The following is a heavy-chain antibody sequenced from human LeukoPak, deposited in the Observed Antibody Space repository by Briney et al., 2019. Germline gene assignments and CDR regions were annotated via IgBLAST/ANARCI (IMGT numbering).Heavy chain of an antibody. D-gene: IGHD5-12*01. V-gene: IGHV1-18*01. J-gene: IGHJ4*02. Sequence: ASVKVSCKASGYTFTSYGISWVRQAPGQGLEWMGWISTYNGNTNYAQKVQGRATMTTDTSTSTAYMELRSLRSDDTAVYYCARDRPDIVATTYYFDYWGQGTLVTVSS. CDR1: GYTFTSYG. CDR3: ARDRPDIVATTYYFDY. CDR2: ISTYNGNT.